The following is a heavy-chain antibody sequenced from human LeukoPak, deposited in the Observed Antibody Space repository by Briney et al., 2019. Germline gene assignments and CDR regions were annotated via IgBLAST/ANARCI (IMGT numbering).Heavy chain of an antibody. CDR3: ARGQLWLLMDY. J-gene: IGHJ4*02. V-gene: IGHV3-21*01. D-gene: IGHD5-18*01. Sequence: GRSLRLSCAASGFTFSSYSMNWVRQAPGKGLEWVSSISSSSSYIYYADSVKGRFPISRDNAKNSLYLQMNSLRAEDTAVYYCARGQLWLLMDYWGQGTLVTVSS. CDR1: GFTFSSYS. CDR2: ISSSSSYI.